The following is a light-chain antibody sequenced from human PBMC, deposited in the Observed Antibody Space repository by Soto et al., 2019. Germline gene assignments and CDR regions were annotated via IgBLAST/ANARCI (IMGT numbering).Light chain of an antibody. J-gene: IGLJ1*01. V-gene: IGLV2-8*01. CDR1: SSDVGGYNY. Sequence: QSVLTQPPSASGSPGQSVTISCTGTSSDVGGYNYVSWYQQHPGKAPKLMIYEVSKRPSGVPDRFSGSKSGNTASLTVSGLQAEDEADYYCVSYATSTTLYVFGSGTKLTVL. CDR3: VSYATSTTLYV. CDR2: EVS.